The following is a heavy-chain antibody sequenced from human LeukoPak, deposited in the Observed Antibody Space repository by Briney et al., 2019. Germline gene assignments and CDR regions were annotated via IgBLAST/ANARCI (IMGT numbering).Heavy chain of an antibody. Sequence: PGGSLRLSCAASGFTFSDYYMTWIRQAPGKGLEWVSYISNGGSTIYYTDSVKGRFTISRDNAKNSLYLQMNSLRAEDTAVYYCARRGATHDAFDIWGQGTMVTVSS. D-gene: IGHD1-26*01. J-gene: IGHJ3*02. CDR2: ISNGGSTI. CDR3: ARRGATHDAFDI. CDR1: GFTFSDYY. V-gene: IGHV3-11*04.